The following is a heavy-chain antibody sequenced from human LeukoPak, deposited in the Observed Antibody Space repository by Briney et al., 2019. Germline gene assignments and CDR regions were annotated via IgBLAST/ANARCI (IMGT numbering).Heavy chain of an antibody. CDR3: ARYSTSEWDY. CDR1: GGSISSSSYY. V-gene: IGHV4-39*01. CDR2: IYYSGST. J-gene: IGHJ4*02. Sequence: SETPSLTCTVSGGSISSSSYYWGWIRQPPGKGLEWIGSIYYSGSTYYNPSLKSRVPISVDTSKNQFSLKLSSVTAADTAVYYCARYSTSEWDYWGQGTLVTVSS. D-gene: IGHD6-6*01.